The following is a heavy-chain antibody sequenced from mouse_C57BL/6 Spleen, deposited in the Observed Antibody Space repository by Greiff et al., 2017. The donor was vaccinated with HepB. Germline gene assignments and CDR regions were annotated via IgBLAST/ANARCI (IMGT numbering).Heavy chain of an antibody. V-gene: IGHV1-15*01. CDR1: GYTFTDYE. D-gene: IGHD2-3*01. CDR2: IDPDTGGT. CDR3: TRGFDGYGAY. J-gene: IGHJ3*01. Sequence: VQLQQSGAELVRPGASVTLSCKASGYTFTDYEMHWVKQTPVHGLEWIGAIDPDTGGTAYNQKFKGKAILTADKSSSTAYMELRSLTSEDPAVYYCTRGFDGYGAYWGQGTLVTVSA.